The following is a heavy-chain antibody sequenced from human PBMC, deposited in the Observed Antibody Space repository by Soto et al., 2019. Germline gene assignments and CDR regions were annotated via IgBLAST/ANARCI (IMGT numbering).Heavy chain of an antibody. J-gene: IGHJ3*02. D-gene: IGHD6-19*01. V-gene: IGHV3-30-3*01. CDR2: ISYDGSNK. CDR3: VIDRDSSGHDVFDI. Sequence: GWSLRLSCAASGFTFSSYAMHWVRQAPGKGPEWVAVISYDGSNKYYADSVKGRFTISRDNSKNTLYLQMNSLRAEGTAVYYCVIDRDSSGHDVFDIWGQGTMVT. CDR1: GFTFSSYA.